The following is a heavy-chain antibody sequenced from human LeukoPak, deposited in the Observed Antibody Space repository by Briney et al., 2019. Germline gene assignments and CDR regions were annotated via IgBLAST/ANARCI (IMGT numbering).Heavy chain of an antibody. J-gene: IGHJ4*02. V-gene: IGHV3-30-3*01. Sequence: GGSLRLSCAASGFTFSSYAMHWVRQAPGKGLEWVAVISYDGSNKYYADSVKGRFTISRDNSKNTLYLQMNSLRAEDTAVYYCARGMYYYDSSGYRYWGQGTLVTVSS. CDR1: GFTFSSYA. D-gene: IGHD3-22*01. CDR2: ISYDGSNK. CDR3: ARGMYYYDSSGYRY.